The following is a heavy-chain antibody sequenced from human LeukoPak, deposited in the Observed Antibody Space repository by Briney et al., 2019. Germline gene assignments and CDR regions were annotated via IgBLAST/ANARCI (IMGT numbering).Heavy chain of an antibody. V-gene: IGHV4-59*12. D-gene: IGHD1-1*01. CDR1: GGSISSYY. J-gene: IGHJ3*02. CDR2: IYYSGST. CDR3: ARDTTGNHAFDI. Sequence: PSETLSLTCTVSGGSISSYYWSWTRQPPGKGLEWIGYIYYSGSTNYNPSLKSRVTISVDTSKNQFSLKLSSVTAADTAVYYCARDTTGNHAFDIWGQGTMVTVSS.